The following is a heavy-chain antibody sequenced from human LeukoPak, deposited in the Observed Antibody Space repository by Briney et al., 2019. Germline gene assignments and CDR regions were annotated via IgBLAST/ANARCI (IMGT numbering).Heavy chain of an antibody. V-gene: IGHV3-30-3*01. J-gene: IGHJ4*02. CDR3: ARDSGPRETYFDY. CDR1: GFTFSSYA. Sequence: GGSLRLSCAASGFTFSSYAMHWVRQAPGKGLEWVAVISYDGSNKYYADSVKGRFTISRDNSKNTLYLQMNSLRAEDTAVYYCARDSGPRETYFDYWGQGTLVTVSS. CDR2: ISYDGSNK. D-gene: IGHD6-6*01.